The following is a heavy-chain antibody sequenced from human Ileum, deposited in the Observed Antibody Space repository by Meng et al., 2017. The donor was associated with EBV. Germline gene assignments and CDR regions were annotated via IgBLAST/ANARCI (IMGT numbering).Heavy chain of an antibody. V-gene: IGHV4-4*02. CDR1: GDSISSDIW. J-gene: IGHJ4*02. D-gene: IGHD1-7*01. CDR2: DYQRGDT. CDR3: GRDQGRELINH. Sequence: QVQLQESGPGLVKPSGTLSLTCTVSGDSISSDIWWSWVRQPPGRGLGWIGEDYQRGDTNDNPSLKSRVDIAVDKSKNQFYLSLFSVTAADTAVYYCGRDQGRELINHWGQGTLVTVSS.